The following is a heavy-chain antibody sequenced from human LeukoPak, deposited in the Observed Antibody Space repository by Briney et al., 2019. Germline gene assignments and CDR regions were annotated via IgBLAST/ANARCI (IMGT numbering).Heavy chain of an antibody. D-gene: IGHD5-18*01. CDR2: ISSSGSTI. CDR3: ARDPGIQDYYYYMDV. CDR1: GFTFSSYE. V-gene: IGHV3-48*03. J-gene: IGHJ6*03. Sequence: PGGSLRLSCAASGFTFSSYEMNWVRQAPGKGLEWVSYISSSGSTIYYADSVKGRFTISRDNAKNSLYLQMNSLRAEDTAVYYCARDPGIQDYYYYMDVWGKGTTVTISS.